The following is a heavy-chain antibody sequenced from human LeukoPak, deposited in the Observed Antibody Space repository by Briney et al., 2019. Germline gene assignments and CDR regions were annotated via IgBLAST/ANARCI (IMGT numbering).Heavy chain of an antibody. CDR1: GFTFSTYA. Sequence: GGSLRLSCAASGFTFSTYAMHWVRQAPGKGLEHVSSISSGGVNTYYADSLEGRSTISRDDSTSTLSLQMDSLRVEDTAVYYCVTDPPDSGWAFWSWGQGALVTVSS. D-gene: IGHD6-25*01. CDR2: ISSGGVNT. V-gene: IGHV3-64*02. CDR3: VTDPPDSGWAFWS. J-gene: IGHJ5*02.